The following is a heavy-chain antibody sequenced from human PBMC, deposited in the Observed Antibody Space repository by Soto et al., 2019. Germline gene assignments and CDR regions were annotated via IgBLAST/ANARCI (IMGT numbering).Heavy chain of an antibody. J-gene: IGHJ4*02. Sequence: PGESLKISCKGSGYSFTSYWIGWVRQMPGKGLEWMGIIYPGDSDTRYSPSFQGQVTISADKSISTAYLQWSSLKASDTAMYYCARQGPGDYGEYGYFGYWGQGILVSGSS. CDR2: IYPGDSDT. D-gene: IGHD4-17*01. V-gene: IGHV5-51*01. CDR1: GYSFTSYW. CDR3: ARQGPGDYGEYGYFGY.